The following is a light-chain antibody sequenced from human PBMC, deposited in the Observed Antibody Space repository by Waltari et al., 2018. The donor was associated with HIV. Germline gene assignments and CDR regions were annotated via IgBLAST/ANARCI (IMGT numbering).Light chain of an antibody. CDR1: SSDVGGYSL. CDR3: CSYGGFTTYV. V-gene: IGLV2-23*01. J-gene: IGLJ1*01. CDR2: EDT. Sequence: QSALTQPASVSGSPGQSITISCIGTSSDVGGYSLVSWYQHHPGNAPPLLIFEDTERPSGVSNRCSASKSGTTASLTISGLLAEDAAEYYCCSYGGFTTYVFGSGTKVTVL.